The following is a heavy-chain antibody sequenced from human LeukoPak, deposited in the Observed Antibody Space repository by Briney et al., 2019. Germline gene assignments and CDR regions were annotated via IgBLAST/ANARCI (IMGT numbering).Heavy chain of an antibody. CDR1: GYTFTDYY. CDR2: INPSGGST. J-gene: IGHJ4*02. Sequence: ASVKVSCKASGYTFTDYYMHWVRQAPGQGLEWMGIINPSGGSTSYAQKFQGRVTMTRDTSTSTVYMELSSLRSEDTAVYYCASRGYSYGYHFDYWGQGTLVTVSS. D-gene: IGHD5-18*01. V-gene: IGHV1-46*03. CDR3: ASRGYSYGYHFDY.